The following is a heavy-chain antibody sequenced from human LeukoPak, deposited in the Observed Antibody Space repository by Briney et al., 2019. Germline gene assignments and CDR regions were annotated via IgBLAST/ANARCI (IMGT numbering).Heavy chain of an antibody. V-gene: IGHV4-38-2*02. D-gene: IGHD6-13*01. CDR1: GYSIISDYF. Sequence: SETLSLACTVSGYSIISDYFWGWIRQPPGKGLEWIGTIYHSGSTYYSPSLKSRVTVSVDTSKNQFSLKLSSVTAADTAVYYCARDSSSWDSFDYWGQGTLVTVSS. J-gene: IGHJ4*02. CDR2: IYHSGST. CDR3: ARDSSSWDSFDY.